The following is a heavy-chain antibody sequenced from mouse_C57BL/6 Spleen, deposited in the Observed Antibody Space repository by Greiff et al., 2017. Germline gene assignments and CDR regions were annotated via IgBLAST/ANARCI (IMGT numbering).Heavy chain of an antibody. CDR2: ISSGSSTI. CDR1: GFTFSDYG. J-gene: IGHJ2*01. CDR3: ARPYDGFCDY. V-gene: IGHV5-17*01. D-gene: IGHD2-3*01. Sequence: EVKLMESGGGLVKPGGSLKLSCAASGFTFSDYGMHWVRQAPEKGLEWVAYISSGSSTIYDADTVKGRFTISRDNAKNTLFLQMTSLRSEDTAMYYCARPYDGFCDYWGQGTTLTVSS.